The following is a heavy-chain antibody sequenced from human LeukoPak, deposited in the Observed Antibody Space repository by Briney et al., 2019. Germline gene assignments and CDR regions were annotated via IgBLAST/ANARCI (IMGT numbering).Heavy chain of an antibody. J-gene: IGHJ4*02. CDR2: ISSSSSTI. CDR3: ARGPAPYDSNGYYNDY. Sequence: GGSLRLSCAASGFTFSSYSMNWVRQAPGKGLEWVSYISSSSSTIYYADSVKGRFTISRDNAKNSLYLQMNSLRAEDTAVYYCARGPAPYDSNGYYNDYWGQGTLVTVSS. V-gene: IGHV3-48*01. D-gene: IGHD3-22*01. CDR1: GFTFSSYS.